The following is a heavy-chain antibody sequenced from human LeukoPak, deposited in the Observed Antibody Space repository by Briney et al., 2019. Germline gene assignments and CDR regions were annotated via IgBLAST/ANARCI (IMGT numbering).Heavy chain of an antibody. D-gene: IGHD3-10*01. CDR1: GGSFSGYY. CDR2: IYHSGST. J-gene: IGHJ3*02. V-gene: IGHV4-38-2*01. CDR3: ASLKLTSTMVRGNAFDI. Sequence: SETLSLTCAVYGGSFSGYYWGWIRQPPGKGLEWIGSIYHSGSTYYNPSLKSRVTISVDTSKNQFSLKLSSVTAADTAVYYCASLKLTSTMVRGNAFDIWGQGTMVTVSS.